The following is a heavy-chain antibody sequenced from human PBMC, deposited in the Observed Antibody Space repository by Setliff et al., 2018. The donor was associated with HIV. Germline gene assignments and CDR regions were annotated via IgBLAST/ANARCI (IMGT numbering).Heavy chain of an antibody. CDR1: GFTFSSYG. CDR3: ATIVESSGYHGGNYFDF. Sequence: PGGSLRLSCAASGFTFSSYGIHWVRQAPGKGLEWVAFIRYDGSNKYYADSVKGRFTISRDNSKNTLYLQMNSLRAEDTAVYYCATIVESSGYHGGNYFDFWGRGSLVTVSS. J-gene: IGHJ4*02. D-gene: IGHD3-22*01. V-gene: IGHV3-30*02. CDR2: IRYDGSNK.